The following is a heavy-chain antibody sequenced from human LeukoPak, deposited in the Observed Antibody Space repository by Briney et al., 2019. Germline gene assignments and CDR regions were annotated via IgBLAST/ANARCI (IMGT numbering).Heavy chain of an antibody. V-gene: IGHV4-38-2*02. D-gene: IGHD1-26*01. CDR1: GYSISSGYY. Sequence: SETLSLTCTVSGYSISSGYYWGWIRQPPGKGLEWIGEINHSGSTNYNPSLKSRVTISVDTSKNQFSLKLSSVTAADTAVYYCARGGSGSYSDYWGQGTLVTVSS. J-gene: IGHJ4*02. CDR3: ARGGSGSYSDY. CDR2: INHSGST.